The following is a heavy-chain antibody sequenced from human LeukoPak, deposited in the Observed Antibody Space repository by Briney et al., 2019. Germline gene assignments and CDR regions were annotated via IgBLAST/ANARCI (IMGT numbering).Heavy chain of an antibody. D-gene: IGHD2-2*02. J-gene: IGHJ5*02. V-gene: IGHV5-51*01. Sequence: GEALKISFKGSGYSFTSYWIGGVRQMPGKGLEVIGIIYPGDSDTRYSLSFQGQVTIPADKSISTASPQSISLKAADTAIDYRERHLSLRYCSSTSCYKRYNWFDPWGQGTLVTVSS. CDR2: IYPGDSDT. CDR3: ERHLSLRYCSSTSCYKRYNWFDP. CDR1: GYSFTSYW.